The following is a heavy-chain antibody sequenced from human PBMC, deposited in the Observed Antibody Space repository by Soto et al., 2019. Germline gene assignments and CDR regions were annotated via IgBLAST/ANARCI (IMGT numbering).Heavy chain of an antibody. D-gene: IGHD2-21*02. CDR2: VFSRGGH. J-gene: IGHJ4*02. Sequence: QVQLQESGPGLVKPSQTLSLTCSVSGASINSGAYYWTWIRQHPEKGLEWVGYVFSRGGHYYNPSLKSRMILTMDTSKNQFSLTLTSVTAADTAIYYCARSPLPNCGGNCFPLDFWGRGSLVTVSS. V-gene: IGHV4-31*03. CDR1: GASINSGAYY. CDR3: ARSPLPNCGGNCFPLDF.